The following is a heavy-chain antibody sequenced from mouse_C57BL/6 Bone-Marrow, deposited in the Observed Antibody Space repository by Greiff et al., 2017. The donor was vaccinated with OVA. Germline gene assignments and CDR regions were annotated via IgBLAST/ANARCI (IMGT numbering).Heavy chain of an antibody. D-gene: IGHD2-5*01. Sequence: EVQLVESGPGMVKPSQSLSLTCTVTGYSITSGYDWHLIRHFPGNLLEWMGYISYSGSTNYNPSLKSRISYTHDTSKNHFFLNVNTVTTANTATEYCARGDYSKWFAYWGQGTTLTVSS. CDR1: GYSITSGYD. CDR3: ARGDYSKWFAY. CDR2: ISYSGST. V-gene: IGHV3-1*01. J-gene: IGHJ2*01.